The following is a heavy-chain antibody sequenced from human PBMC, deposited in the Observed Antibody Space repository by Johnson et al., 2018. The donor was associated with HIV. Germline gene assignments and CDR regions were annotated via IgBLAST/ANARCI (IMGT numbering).Heavy chain of an antibody. J-gene: IGHJ3*02. D-gene: IGHD6-13*01. Sequence: VQLVESGGVVVQPGGSLRLSCAASGFTFDDYTMHWVRQAPGKGLEWVSLISWDGGSTYYAESVKGRFTISRDNSRNTLYLQMNSLRVEDTAVYYCSRGRIATTAMRGGAFDMWGQGTMLIVSS. CDR1: GFTFDDYT. V-gene: IGHV3-43*01. CDR2: ISWDGGST. CDR3: SRGRIATTAMRGGAFDM.